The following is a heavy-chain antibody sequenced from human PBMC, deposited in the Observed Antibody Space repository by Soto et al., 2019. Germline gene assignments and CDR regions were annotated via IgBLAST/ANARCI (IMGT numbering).Heavy chain of an antibody. CDR2: IGGYGHTT. D-gene: IGHD4-17*01. CDR1: GFSFGSYA. V-gene: IGHV3-23*01. CDR3: VKGGPTVIYFDH. Sequence: EVQLLEFGGGLVQPGGSLRLSCAASGFSFGSYAMTWVRQAPGKGLEWVSSIGGYGHTTHYAEFVQGRFIISRDDSKKTMDLQMNSLRVEDTAVYYCVKGGPTVIYFDHWGQGNLVSVSS. J-gene: IGHJ4*02.